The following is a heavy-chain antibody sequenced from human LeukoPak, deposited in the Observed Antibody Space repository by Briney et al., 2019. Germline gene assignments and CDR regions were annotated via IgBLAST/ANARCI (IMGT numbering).Heavy chain of an antibody. J-gene: IGHJ4*02. Sequence: GGSLRLSCAASGFTFDDYAMHWVRQAPGKGLEWVSGISWNSGSIGYADSVKGRFTISRDNAKNSLYLQMNSLRAEDTALYYCAKGGVWGSYRYTEPFDYWGQGTLVTASS. CDR3: AKGGVWGSYRYTEPFDY. V-gene: IGHV3-9*01. D-gene: IGHD3-16*02. CDR2: ISWNSGSI. CDR1: GFTFDDYA.